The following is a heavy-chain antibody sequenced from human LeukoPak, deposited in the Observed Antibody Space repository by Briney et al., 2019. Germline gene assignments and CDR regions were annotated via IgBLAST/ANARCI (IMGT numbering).Heavy chain of an antibody. V-gene: IGHV1-2*02. CDR1: GYTFTGYY. J-gene: IGHJ4*02. D-gene: IGHD2-2*01. CDR2: INNNSGGT. CDR3: ASPGDCSSTSCLRY. Sequence: ASVKVSCKASGYTFTGYYMHWVRQAPGQGLEWMGWINNNSGGTNYAQKFQGRVTMTRDTSISTAYMELSRLRSDDTAVYYCASPGDCSSTSCLRYWGQGTLVTVSS.